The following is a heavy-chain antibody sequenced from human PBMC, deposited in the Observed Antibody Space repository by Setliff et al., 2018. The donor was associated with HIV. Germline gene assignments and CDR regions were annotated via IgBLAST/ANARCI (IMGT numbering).Heavy chain of an antibody. CDR2: ISAYNGNT. D-gene: IGHD6-13*01. Sequence: ASVKVSCKASGYTFTSYGISWVRQAPGQGLEWMGWISAYNGNTNYAQKLQSRVTMTTDTSTSTAYMELRSLRSDDTAVYYCARGYSAAGTLYYYGMDVWGQGTTVTVS. CDR3: ARGYSAAGTLYYYGMDV. V-gene: IGHV1-18*01. CDR1: GYTFTSYG. J-gene: IGHJ6*02.